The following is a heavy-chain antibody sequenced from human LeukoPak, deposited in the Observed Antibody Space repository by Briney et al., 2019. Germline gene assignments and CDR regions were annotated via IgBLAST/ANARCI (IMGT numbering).Heavy chain of an antibody. CDR3: ARHEYDFWSGYNPRDV. Sequence: ASVKVSCKASGYTFTSYYMHWVRQAPGQGLEWMGIINPSGGSTSYAQKFQGRVTMTRDTSTSTVYMELSSLRSEDTAVYYCARHEYDFWSGYNPRDVWGQGTTVTVSS. D-gene: IGHD3-3*01. CDR1: GYTFTSYY. J-gene: IGHJ6*02. V-gene: IGHV1-46*01. CDR2: INPSGGST.